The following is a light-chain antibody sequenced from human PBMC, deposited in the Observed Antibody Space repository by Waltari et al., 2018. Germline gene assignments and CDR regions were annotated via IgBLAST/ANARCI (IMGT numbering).Light chain of an antibody. CDR2: GAS. Sequence: EIVMTQSPATLSVSPGERATLSCRASQSVTSNLAWYQQKPGQAPRLLIKGASTRATGIPVRFSGGGSGTEFTLTNSSLQSEDVAVYYCQQYNSWPPGGTFGQGTKVEIK. CDR3: QQYNSWPPGGT. V-gene: IGKV3-15*01. J-gene: IGKJ1*01. CDR1: QSVTSN.